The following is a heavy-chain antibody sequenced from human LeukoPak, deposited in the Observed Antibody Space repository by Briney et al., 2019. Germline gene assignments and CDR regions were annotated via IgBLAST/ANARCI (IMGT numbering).Heavy chain of an antibody. CDR2: INPNSGGT. CDR3: ARGGGSSSWLVSYYYMDV. CDR1: GYTFTSYG. D-gene: IGHD6-13*01. Sequence: ASVKVSCKASGYTFTSYGISWVRQAPGQGLEWMGRINPNSGGTNYAQKFQGRVTMTRDTSISTAYMELSRLRSDDTAVYYCARGGGSSSWLVSYYYMDVWGKGTTVTISS. V-gene: IGHV1-2*06. J-gene: IGHJ6*03.